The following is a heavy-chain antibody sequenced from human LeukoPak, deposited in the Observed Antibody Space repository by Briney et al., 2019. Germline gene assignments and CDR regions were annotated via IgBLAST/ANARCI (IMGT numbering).Heavy chain of an antibody. CDR3: AKDLDLEHDY. CDR1: GITTSSYV. Sequence: PGGSLRLSCSASGITTSSYVMSWVRQAPGKGLEWVSAISGSGGSTYYADSVKGRFTISRDNSKNTLYLQMNSLRAEDTAVYYCAKDLDLEHDYWGQGTLVTVSS. J-gene: IGHJ4*02. CDR2: ISGSGGST. V-gene: IGHV3-23*01. D-gene: IGHD3-3*01.